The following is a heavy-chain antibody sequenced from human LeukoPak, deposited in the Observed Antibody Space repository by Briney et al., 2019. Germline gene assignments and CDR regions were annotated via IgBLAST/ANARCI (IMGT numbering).Heavy chain of an antibody. J-gene: IGHJ5*02. CDR3: ARGRAAAGTGWFDP. CDR2: INHSGST. Sequence: SETLSLTCSVFGGSMNINDYYWAWIRQPPGKGLEWIGEINHSGSTNYNPSLKSRVTISVDTSKNQFSLKLSSVTAADMAVYYCARGRAAAGTGWFDPWGQGTLVTVSS. D-gene: IGHD6-13*01. CDR1: GGSMNINDYY. V-gene: IGHV4-34*01.